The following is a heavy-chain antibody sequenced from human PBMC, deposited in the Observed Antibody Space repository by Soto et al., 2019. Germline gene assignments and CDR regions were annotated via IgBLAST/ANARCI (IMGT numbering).Heavy chain of an antibody. Sequence: QVQLVESGGGVVQPGGSLRLSCVASGFIFREYAIYWVRQAPGKGPDWVAVIANDGSNRDYADSVKGRFTISRDNSKNTQYLLMNSLKPGATAMYCCAKVDLVVNAAFDYWGQGTLVTVSS. J-gene: IGHJ4*02. D-gene: IGHD3-22*01. CDR1: GFIFREYA. CDR3: AKVDLVVNAAFDY. CDR2: IANDGSNR. V-gene: IGHV3-30-3*01.